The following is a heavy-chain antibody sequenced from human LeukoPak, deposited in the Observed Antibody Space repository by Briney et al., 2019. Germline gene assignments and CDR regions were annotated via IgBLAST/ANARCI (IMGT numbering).Heavy chain of an antibody. CDR3: AREFVLDYYDSSGYYYYFDY. Sequence: ASVKVSCKASGYTFTGYYMHWVRQAPGQGLEWMGWINPNSGGTNYAQKFQGRVTMTRDTSISTAYMELSRLRSDDTAVYYCAREFVLDYYDSSGYYYYFDYWGQGTLVTVSS. CDR2: INPNSGGT. V-gene: IGHV1-2*02. D-gene: IGHD3-22*01. CDR1: GYTFTGYY. J-gene: IGHJ4*02.